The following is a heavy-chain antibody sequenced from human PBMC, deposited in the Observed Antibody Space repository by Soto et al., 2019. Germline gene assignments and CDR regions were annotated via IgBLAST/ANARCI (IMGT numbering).Heavy chain of an antibody. Sequence: GGSLRLSCAASGFTFSSYGMHWVRQAPGKGLEWVAVIWYDGSNKYYADSVKGRFTISRDNSKNTLYLQMNSLRAEDTAVYYCARGSSIAARLSYYYYGMDVWGQGTTVTVSS. J-gene: IGHJ6*02. CDR1: GFTFSSYG. D-gene: IGHD6-6*01. V-gene: IGHV3-33*01. CDR2: IWYDGSNK. CDR3: ARGSSIAARLSYYYYGMDV.